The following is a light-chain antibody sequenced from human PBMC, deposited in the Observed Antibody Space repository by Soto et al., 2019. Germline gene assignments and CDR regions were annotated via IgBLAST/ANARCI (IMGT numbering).Light chain of an antibody. Sequence: DIVMTQTPLSLSVTPGQPASISCRSSQSLLHSDGKTYFYWYLQRPGQPPRLLIYEVSNRFSGVPDRFTASGSGTEFTLTISSLQSEDFAVYYCQQYNNWPRTFGQGTKVDI. J-gene: IGKJ1*01. V-gene: IGKV2D-29*01. CDR2: EVS. CDR3: QQYNNWPRT. CDR1: QSLLHSDGKTY.